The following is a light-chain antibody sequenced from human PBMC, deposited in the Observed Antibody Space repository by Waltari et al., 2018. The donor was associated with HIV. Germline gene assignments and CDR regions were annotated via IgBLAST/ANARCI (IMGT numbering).Light chain of an antibody. CDR2: GKN. V-gene: IGLV1-40*01. CDR1: SSNIRAGSD. J-gene: IGLJ2*01. Sequence: QSVLTQPPSVSGAPGQRVTISCTGSSSNIRAGSDVHWYQQLPGTAPKLLIYGKNNRPSGDPDRFAGSKSGTSASLAITGLQAEDEADYYCQSYDRTLSVIFGGGTKLTVL. CDR3: QSYDRTLSVI.